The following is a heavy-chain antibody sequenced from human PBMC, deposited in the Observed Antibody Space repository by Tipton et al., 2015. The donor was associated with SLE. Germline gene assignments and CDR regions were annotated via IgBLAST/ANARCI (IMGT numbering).Heavy chain of an antibody. J-gene: IGHJ3*01. CDR2: MNQDGSQE. Sequence: SLRLFCAVSESTFSDYWMNWVRQAPGTGLEWVANMNQDGSQENYVDSVKGRFTISRDNAKNSLYLQMNSLRADDTAIYYCAREGVESTTYAFDVWGQGTMVTVSS. V-gene: IGHV3-7*03. CDR3: AREGVESTTYAFDV. CDR1: ESTFSDYW. D-gene: IGHD1-26*01.